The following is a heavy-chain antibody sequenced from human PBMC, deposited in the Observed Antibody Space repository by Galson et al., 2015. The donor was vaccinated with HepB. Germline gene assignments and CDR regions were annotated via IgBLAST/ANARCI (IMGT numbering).Heavy chain of an antibody. V-gene: IGHV3-23*01. CDR3: AKAPRGIVGANAVD. CDR2: IGGSGGST. Sequence: SLRLSCAASGFTFSSYAMSWVRQAPGKGLEWVSAIGGSGGSTYYADSVKGRFTISRDNSKNTLYLQMNSLRAEDTAVYYCAKAPRGIVGANAVDWGQGTLVTVSS. J-gene: IGHJ4*02. CDR1: GFTFSSYA. D-gene: IGHD1-26*01.